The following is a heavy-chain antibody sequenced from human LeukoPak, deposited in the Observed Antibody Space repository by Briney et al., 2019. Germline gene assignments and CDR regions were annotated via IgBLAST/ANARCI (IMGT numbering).Heavy chain of an antibody. D-gene: IGHD2-2*01. CDR1: GFTFSAYA. CDR3: ATLKCDSTSCYGKYYFDY. J-gene: IGHJ4*02. CDR2: INGDSSYI. Sequence: GGSLRLSCAASGFTFSAYAIDWVRQAPGKGLEWVSSINGDSSYIYYADSVKGRFTIARDNAKNSLRLQMNSLRAEDTAVYYCATLKCDSTSCYGKYYFDYWGQGTLVTVSS. V-gene: IGHV3-21*01.